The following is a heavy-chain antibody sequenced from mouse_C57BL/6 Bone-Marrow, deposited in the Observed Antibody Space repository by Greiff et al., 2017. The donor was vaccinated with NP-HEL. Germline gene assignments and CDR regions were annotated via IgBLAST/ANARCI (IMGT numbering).Heavy chain of an antibody. CDR3: TTVVAWYFDV. CDR1: GFNIKDDY. D-gene: IGHD1-1*01. CDR2: IDPENGDT. Sequence: VQLKESGAELVRPGASVKLSCTASGFNIKDDYMHWVKQRPEQGLEWIGWIDPENGDTEYASQFQGKATITADTSSNTAYLQLSSLTSEDTAVYYCTTVVAWYFDVWGTGTTVTVSS. J-gene: IGHJ1*03. V-gene: IGHV14-4*01.